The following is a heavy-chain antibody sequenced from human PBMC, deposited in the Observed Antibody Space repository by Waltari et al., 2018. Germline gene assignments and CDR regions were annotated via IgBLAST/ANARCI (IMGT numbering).Heavy chain of an antibody. J-gene: IGHJ6*02. CDR2: IIPIFGTA. Sequence: QVQLVQSGAEVKKPGSSVKVSCKASGGTFSSYAISWVRQAPGQGLEWMGGIIPIFGTANYAQKFQGGVTITADESTSTAYMELSSLRSEDTAVYYCARDRDSSGYYYYYYGMDVWGQGTTVTVSS. CDR3: ARDRDSSGYYYYYYGMDV. V-gene: IGHV1-69*12. CDR1: GGTFSSYA. D-gene: IGHD3-22*01.